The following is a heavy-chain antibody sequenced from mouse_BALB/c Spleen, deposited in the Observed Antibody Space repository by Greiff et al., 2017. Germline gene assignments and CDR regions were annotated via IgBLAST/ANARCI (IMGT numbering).Heavy chain of an antibody. Sequence: QVQLQQPGAELVKPGASVKLSCKASGYTFTSYYMYWVKQRPGQGLEWIGGINPSNGGTNFNEKFESKATLTVDKSSSTAYMQLSSLTSEDSAVYYCTRGLGLYAMDYWGQGTSVTVSS. D-gene: IGHD4-1*01. CDR1: GYTFTSYY. J-gene: IGHJ4*01. V-gene: IGHV1S81*02. CDR2: INPSNGGT. CDR3: TRGLGLYAMDY.